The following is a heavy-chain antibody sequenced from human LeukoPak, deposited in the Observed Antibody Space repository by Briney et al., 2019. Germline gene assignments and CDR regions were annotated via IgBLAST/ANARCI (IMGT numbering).Heavy chain of an antibody. CDR2: IYYSGST. CDR1: GGSISSSSYY. V-gene: IGHV4-39*01. D-gene: IGHD2-2*02. CDR3: ACLPATAIDNAF. J-gene: IGHJ4*02. Sequence: KASETLSLTCTVSGGSISSSSYYWGWIRQPPGKGLEWIGSIYYSGSTYYNPSLKSRVTISVDTSKNQFSLKLSSVTAADTAVYYCACLPATAIDNAFWGQGTLVTVSS.